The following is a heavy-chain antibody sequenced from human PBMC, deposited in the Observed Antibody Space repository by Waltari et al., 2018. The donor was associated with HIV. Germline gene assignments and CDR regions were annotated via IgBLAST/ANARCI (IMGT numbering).Heavy chain of an antibody. CDR1: ASSINSGYY. CDR3: ARDQDYYDYSGYTCYAFDI. D-gene: IGHD3-22*01. J-gene: IGHJ3*02. CDR2: IYRTGTT. Sequence: QVQLQESGPGLVKPSETLSLTCKVSASSINSGYYWGWIRQPPGKGLEWIGSIYRTGTTYYNPSLKSRVTISANMSKNQFSLKLSSVTAADTAVYYCARDQDYYDYSGYTCYAFDIWGRGTTVTVSA. V-gene: IGHV4-38-2*02.